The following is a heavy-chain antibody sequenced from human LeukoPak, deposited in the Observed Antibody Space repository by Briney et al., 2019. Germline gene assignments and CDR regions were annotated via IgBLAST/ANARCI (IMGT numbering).Heavy chain of an antibody. CDR2: IKRTADGGTT. Sequence: PGGSLRLSCATSGISFSNAWMSWVRQAPGKGLEWVGRIKRTADGGTTDYAAPVRGRFTIARDESKKTLYLLMNSLKTDDTAVYYCTTDVGSGWNGFNNWGQGTLVTVSS. D-gene: IGHD6-19*01. CDR3: TTDVGSGWNGFNN. J-gene: IGHJ4*02. CDR1: GISFSNAW. V-gene: IGHV3-15*01.